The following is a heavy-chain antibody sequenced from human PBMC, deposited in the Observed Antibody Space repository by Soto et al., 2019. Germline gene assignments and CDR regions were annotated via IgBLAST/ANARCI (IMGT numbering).Heavy chain of an antibody. CDR2: IYYSGST. V-gene: IGHV4-31*03. CDR3: ARDSRQMTQSGLDP. J-gene: IGHJ5*02. D-gene: IGHD3-3*01. Sequence: SETLSLTCTVSGGSISSGGYCWSWIRQHPGKGLEWIGYIYYSGSTYYNPSLKSRVTISVDTSKNQFSLKLSSVTAADTAVYYCARDSRQMTQSGLDPWGQGTLVTVSS. CDR1: GGSISSGGYC.